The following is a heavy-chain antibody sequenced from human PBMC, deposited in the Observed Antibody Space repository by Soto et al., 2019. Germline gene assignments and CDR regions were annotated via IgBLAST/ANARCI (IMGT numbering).Heavy chain of an antibody. J-gene: IGHJ5*02. Sequence: GASVKVSCKAPGDTFTSYYMHWVRQAPGQGLEWMGGIIPIFGTANYAQKFQGRVTITADTSTSTAYMELSSLRSEDTAVYYCASDYYYDSSGYYFRWFDPWGQGTLVTVSS. CDR3: ASDYYYDSSGYYFRWFDP. CDR1: GDTFTSYY. V-gene: IGHV1-69*06. D-gene: IGHD3-22*01. CDR2: IIPIFGTA.